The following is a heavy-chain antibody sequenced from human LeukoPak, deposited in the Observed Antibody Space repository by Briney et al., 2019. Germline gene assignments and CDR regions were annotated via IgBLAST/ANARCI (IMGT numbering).Heavy chain of an antibody. D-gene: IGHD5-12*01. V-gene: IGHV4-59*12. Sequence: NASETLSLTCTVSGGSITNYYWSWIRQPPGKGLEWIGFSYYNGNTNYNPSLKSRVTISVDMSKNQFSLKLSSVTAADTAVYYCARAIRRGYDLPDAFDIWGQGTVVTVSS. CDR3: ARAIRRGYDLPDAFDI. CDR1: GGSITNYY. J-gene: IGHJ3*02. CDR2: SYYNGNT.